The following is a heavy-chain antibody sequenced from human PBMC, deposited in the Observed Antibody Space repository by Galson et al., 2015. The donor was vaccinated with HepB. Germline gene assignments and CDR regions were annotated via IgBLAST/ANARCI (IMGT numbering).Heavy chain of an antibody. D-gene: IGHD2-2*01. CDR2: INAGNGNT. CDR1: GYTFTSYA. J-gene: IGHJ6*02. V-gene: IGHV1-3*01. CDR3: AREQYQLLIGPYYGMDV. Sequence: SVKVSCKASGYTFTSYAMHWVRQAPGQRLEWMGWINAGNGNTKYSQKFQGRVTITRDTSASTAYMELSSLRSEDTAVYYCAREQYQLLIGPYYGMDVWGQGTTVTVSS.